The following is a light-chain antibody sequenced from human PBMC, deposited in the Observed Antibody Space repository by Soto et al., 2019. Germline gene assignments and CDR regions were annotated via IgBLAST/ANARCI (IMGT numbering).Light chain of an antibody. Sequence: ETVLTQPPGTLSLSPGERATLSCRASQDIRSNYLAWYRQTPGQAPRLLIYGASKRASGIADRFSGSGSGTDFTLIISRLEPEDFALYYCQQYDSSPWTFGQGTKVEIK. V-gene: IGKV3-20*01. J-gene: IGKJ1*01. CDR2: GAS. CDR1: QDIRSNY. CDR3: QQYDSSPWT.